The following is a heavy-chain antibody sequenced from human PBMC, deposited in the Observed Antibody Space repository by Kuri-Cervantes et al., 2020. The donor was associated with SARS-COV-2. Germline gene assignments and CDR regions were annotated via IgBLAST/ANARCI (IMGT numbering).Heavy chain of an antibody. CDR2: ISAYNGNT. J-gene: IGHJ5*02. CDR3: ARDAGQWLGDNWFDP. Sequence: ASVKVSCKASGYTFTSYGISWVRQAPGQGLEWMGWISAYNGNTNYAQKLQGRVTMTTDTSTSTAYMELRSLRSDDTAVYYCARDAGQWLGDNWFDPWGQGTRGTASS. CDR1: GYTFTSYG. V-gene: IGHV1-18*01. D-gene: IGHD6-19*01.